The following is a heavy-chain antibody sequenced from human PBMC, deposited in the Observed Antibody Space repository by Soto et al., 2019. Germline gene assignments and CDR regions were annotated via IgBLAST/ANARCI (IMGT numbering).Heavy chain of an antibody. J-gene: IGHJ6*01. V-gene: IGHV3-30-3*01. Sequence: QEQLVESGGGVVQPGRSLRLSCAASGFIFSSYAMHWVRQAPGKGLEGVAVISYDGSKKYYADSVKGRYTISRDDSKNTLYLQMNRLRVEDTAVYYCARAPHGMDVW. CDR2: ISYDGSKK. CDR1: GFIFSSYA. CDR3: ARAPHGMDV.